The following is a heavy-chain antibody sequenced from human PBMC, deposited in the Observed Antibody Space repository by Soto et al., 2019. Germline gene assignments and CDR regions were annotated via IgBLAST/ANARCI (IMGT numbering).Heavy chain of an antibody. Sequence: XSCXASGXXFXXXYXXWVRQAPGQGHERMGXXXXXSGGTTYAQKFQGWVTMTRDTSISTAYMELSRLRSDDTAVYYCARDSRLLWFGELLSEPSDYYYYYGMDVWGQGTTVTVSS. D-gene: IGHD3-10*01. J-gene: IGHJ6*02. CDR3: ARDSRLLWFGELLSEPSDYYYYYGMDV. V-gene: IGHV1-2*04. CDR1: GXXFXXXY. CDR2: XXXXSGGT.